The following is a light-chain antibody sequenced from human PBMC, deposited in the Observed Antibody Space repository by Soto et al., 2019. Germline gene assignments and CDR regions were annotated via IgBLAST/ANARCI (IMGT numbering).Light chain of an antibody. CDR2: GAS. CDR1: QSVSSK. V-gene: IGKV3-15*01. Sequence: EIVMTQSPGTLSVSPGERATLSCRASQSVSSKLAWYQQKPGQAPRLLIHGASTRATGVPARFSGSGSGTQFTLTISGLQSDDLAVYFCQQYNIWPRTFGQGTKV. J-gene: IGKJ1*01. CDR3: QQYNIWPRT.